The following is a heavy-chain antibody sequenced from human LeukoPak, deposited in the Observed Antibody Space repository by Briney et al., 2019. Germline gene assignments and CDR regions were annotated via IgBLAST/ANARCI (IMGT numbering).Heavy chain of an antibody. D-gene: IGHD3-22*01. CDR2: MYYSGNT. Sequence: SETLSLTCTVSGGSISSSSHSWGWIRQPPGKGLEWIGSMYYSGNTYYNSSLKSRLTISVDTSKNQFSLKLSSVTAADTAVYFCARPTFSGYYSGPFDIWGQGTIVTVSS. CDR3: ARPTFSGYYSGPFDI. J-gene: IGHJ3*02. V-gene: IGHV4-39*01. CDR1: GGSISSSSHS.